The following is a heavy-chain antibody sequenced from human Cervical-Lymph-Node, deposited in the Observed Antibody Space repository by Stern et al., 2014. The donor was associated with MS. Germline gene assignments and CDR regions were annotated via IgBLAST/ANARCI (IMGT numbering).Heavy chain of an antibody. Sequence: QVQLQESGRGLVKPSETLSLTCNASNVSTSLYYWHWIRQPPGKGLEWIGYISDSGGHKYNPSLTSRVTISVDKSENTLSLVLTSVTAADTAVYYCARSTMKRSNYYGLDVWGQGTTVTVSS. V-gene: IGHV4-59*01. CDR2: ISDSGGH. D-gene: IGHD5/OR15-5a*01. CDR3: ARSTMKRSNYYGLDV. CDR1: NVSTSLYY. J-gene: IGHJ6*02.